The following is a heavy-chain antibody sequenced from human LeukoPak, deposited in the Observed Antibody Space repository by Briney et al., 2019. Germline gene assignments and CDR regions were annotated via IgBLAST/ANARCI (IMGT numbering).Heavy chain of an antibody. V-gene: IGHV3-23*01. Sequence: GGSLRLSCAASGFTFSSYAMSWVRQAPGKGLEWVSAISGSGGGTYYADSVKGRFTISRDNSKNTLYLQMNSLRAEDTAVYYCAAIFWSGYYNFDYWGQGTLVTVSS. CDR3: AAIFWSGYYNFDY. J-gene: IGHJ4*02. CDR1: GFTFSSYA. D-gene: IGHD3-3*01. CDR2: ISGSGGGT.